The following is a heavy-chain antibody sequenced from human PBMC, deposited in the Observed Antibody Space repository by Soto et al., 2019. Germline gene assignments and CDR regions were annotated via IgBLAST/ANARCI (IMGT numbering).Heavy chain of an antibody. CDR1: GFTVSSNY. CDR2: IYSGGST. CDR3: ARDRGHGDYFVFFY. D-gene: IGHD4-17*01. J-gene: IGHJ4*02. V-gene: IGHV3-66*01. Sequence: GESLKISCAASGFTVSSNYMSWVRQAPGKGLEWVSVIYSGGSTYYADSVKGRFTISRDNSKNTLYLQMNSLRAEDTAVYYCARDRGHGDYFVFFYWGQGTLVTVSS.